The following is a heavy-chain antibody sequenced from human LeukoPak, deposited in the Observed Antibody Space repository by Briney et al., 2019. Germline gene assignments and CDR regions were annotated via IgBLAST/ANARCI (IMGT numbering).Heavy chain of an antibody. J-gene: IGHJ4*02. V-gene: IGHV3-48*03. CDR1: GFTFSSYE. CDR3: AKDVKMFRGPMIMRHFDN. Sequence: GGSLRLSCAASGFTFSSYEMNWVRQAPGKGLEWVSYISSSGSTIYYADSVKGRFTTSRDNAKNSLYLQMNSVRVEDTAVYFCAKDVKMFRGPMIMRHFDNWGQGSLVTVSS. D-gene: IGHD3-10*01. CDR2: ISSSGSTI.